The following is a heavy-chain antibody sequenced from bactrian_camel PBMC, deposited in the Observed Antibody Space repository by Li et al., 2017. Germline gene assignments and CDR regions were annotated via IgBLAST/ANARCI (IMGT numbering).Heavy chain of an antibody. Sequence: HVQLVESGGGSVQSGGSLRLSCAASGSGYTHSAYCMGWFRQAPGKEREGVACIGRDGITMYSDPVKDRFTISVDNAKNTLYLQMNSLKPEDTATYYCAAGQGVGWCLDVIRVGAEADFDYWGHGTQVTVS. CDR1: GSGYTHSAYC. J-gene: IGHJ6*01. V-gene: IGHV3S53*01. CDR2: IGRDGIT. D-gene: IGHD5*01. CDR3: AAGQGVGWCLDVIRVGAEADFDY.